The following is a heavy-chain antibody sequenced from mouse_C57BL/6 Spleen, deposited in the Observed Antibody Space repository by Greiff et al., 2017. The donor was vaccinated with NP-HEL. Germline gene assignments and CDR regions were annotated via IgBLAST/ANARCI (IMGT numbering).Heavy chain of an antibody. CDR3: TAGENYFDY. Sequence: EVQLQQSGAELVRPGASVQLSCTASGFNIKDDYMHWVKQRPEQGLEWIGWIDPENGDTEYASKFQGKATITADTSSNTAYLQLSSLTSEDTAVYYCTAGENYFDYWGQGTTLTVSS. D-gene: IGHD6-1*01. CDR2: IDPENGDT. CDR1: GFNIKDDY. J-gene: IGHJ2*01. V-gene: IGHV14-4*01.